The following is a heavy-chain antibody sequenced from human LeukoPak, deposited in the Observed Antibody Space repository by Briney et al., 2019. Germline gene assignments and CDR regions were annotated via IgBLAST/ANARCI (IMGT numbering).Heavy chain of an antibody. CDR2: INPNSGGT. J-gene: IGHJ3*02. Sequence: ASVKVSCKASGYTFTGYYMHWVRQAPGQGLEWMGWINPNSGGTNYAQKFQGRVTMTRDTSICTAYMELSRLRSDDTAVYYCAGSYQLLSYDAFDIWGQGTMVTVSS. CDR1: GYTFTGYY. D-gene: IGHD2-2*01. V-gene: IGHV1-2*02. CDR3: AGSYQLLSYDAFDI.